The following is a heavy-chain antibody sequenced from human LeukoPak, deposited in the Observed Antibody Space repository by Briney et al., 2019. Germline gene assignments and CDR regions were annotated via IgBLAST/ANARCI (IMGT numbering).Heavy chain of an antibody. J-gene: IGHJ4*02. V-gene: IGHV3-23*01. Sequence: PGGSLRLSCAASGFTFSSYAMSWVRQAPGKGLEWVSAISGSGGSTYYADSVKGRFTISRDNSKNTLYLQMNSLRAEDTAVYYCARDLESYNSGGYYFGYWGQGTLVTVSS. CDR1: GFTFSSYA. CDR2: ISGSGGST. CDR3: ARDLESYNSGGYYFGY. D-gene: IGHD3-22*01.